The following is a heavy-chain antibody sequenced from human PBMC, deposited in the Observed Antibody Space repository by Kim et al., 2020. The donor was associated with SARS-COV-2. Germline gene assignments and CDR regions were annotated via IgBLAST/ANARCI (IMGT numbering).Heavy chain of an antibody. J-gene: IGHJ4*02. CDR1: GFTFSSYW. CDR2: IKQDGSET. V-gene: IGHV3-7*01. CDR3: TRDLEL. D-gene: IGHD1-7*01. Sequence: GGSLRLSCAASGFTFSSYWMTWVRQAPGKGLEWVANIKQDGSETYSVDSVKGRFTISRDNAKNSLFLQMNSLRAVDTAVYYCTRDLELWGQGALVPASS.